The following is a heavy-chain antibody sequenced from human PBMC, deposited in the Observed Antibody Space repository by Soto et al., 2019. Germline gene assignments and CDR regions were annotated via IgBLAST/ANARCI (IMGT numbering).Heavy chain of an antibody. J-gene: IGHJ6*02. Sequence: QVQLVQSGAEIKKPGSSVKVSCKASGGTFSSYAISWVRQAPGQGLEWMGGVIPIFGTPNYAQKFQGRVTITADESTSTAYMELRSLRSEDTAVYYWSRVTKPYYYYYGMDVWGQGSTVTVSS. CDR2: VIPIFGTP. V-gene: IGHV1-69*01. CDR1: GGTFSSYA. CDR3: SRVTKPYYYYYGMDV.